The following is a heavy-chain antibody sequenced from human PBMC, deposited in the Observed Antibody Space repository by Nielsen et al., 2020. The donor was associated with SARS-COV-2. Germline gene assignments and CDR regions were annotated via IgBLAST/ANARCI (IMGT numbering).Heavy chain of an antibody. Sequence: GESLKISCAASGFTFSSYGMHWVRQAPGKGLEWVAVISYDGSNKYYADSVKGRFTISRDNSKNTLYLQMNSLRAEDTAVYYCARDGNDYGDEKDWYFDLWGRGTLVTVSS. CDR1: GFTFSSYG. J-gene: IGHJ2*01. V-gene: IGHV3-30*03. CDR3: ARDGNDYGDEKDWYFDL. CDR2: ISYDGSNK. D-gene: IGHD4-17*01.